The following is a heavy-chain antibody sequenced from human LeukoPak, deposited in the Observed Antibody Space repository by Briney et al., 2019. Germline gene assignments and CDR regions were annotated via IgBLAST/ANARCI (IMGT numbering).Heavy chain of an antibody. D-gene: IGHD6-13*01. CDR2: IHYSGST. CDR3: ARVSRSSWSFDF. J-gene: IGHJ4*02. CDR1: GGSISSNY. Sequence: SETLSLTCTVSGGSISSNYWTWIRQPPAKSLEWIGYIHYSGSTNHNPSLKSRVTISIDTSKNQFPLKLSSVTAADTAVYYCARVSRSSWSFDFWGQGTLVTVSS. V-gene: IGHV4-59*01.